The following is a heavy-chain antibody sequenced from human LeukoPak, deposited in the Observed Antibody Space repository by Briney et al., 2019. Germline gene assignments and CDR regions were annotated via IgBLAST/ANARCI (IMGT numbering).Heavy chain of an antibody. CDR2: ISSSSSYI. D-gene: IGHD1-26*01. CDR1: GFTFSSYS. CDR3: APLGAATILVFDY. J-gene: IGHJ4*02. V-gene: IGHV3-21*01. Sequence: GGSLRLSCAASGFTFSSYSMNWVRQAPGKGLEWVSSISSSSSYIYYADSVTGRFTISRDNAKNSLYLQMNRLRAEDTAVYYCAPLGAATILVFDYWGQGTLVTASS.